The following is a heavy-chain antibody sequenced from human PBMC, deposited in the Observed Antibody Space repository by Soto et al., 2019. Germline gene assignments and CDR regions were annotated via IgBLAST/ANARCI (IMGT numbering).Heavy chain of an antibody. D-gene: IGHD2-15*01. CDR1: GYSFDTFG. CDR3: ARCYCRVDSCFTCWHFDL. CDR2: ISIEKGDT. J-gene: IGHJ2*01. Sequence: QVQVVQSAAEVKKPGASVKVACKASGYSFDTFGMSWVRQARGQGLEWMGWISIEKGDTNSAQKFQDRVTMTRDTSTSTAYMELRSLTSDDTAVYYCARCYCRVDSCFTCWHFDLWCRGTLVTVSS. V-gene: IGHV1-18*01.